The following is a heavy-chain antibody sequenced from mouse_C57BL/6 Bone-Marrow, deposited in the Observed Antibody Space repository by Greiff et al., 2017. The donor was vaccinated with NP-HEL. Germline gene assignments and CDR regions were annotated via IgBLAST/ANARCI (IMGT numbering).Heavy chain of an antibody. CDR3: ARHDGDSSGDGGLFAY. J-gene: IGHJ3*01. V-gene: IGHV1-62-2*01. Sequence: QVQLQQSGAELVKPGASVKLSCKASGYTFTEYTIHWVKQRSGQGLEWIGWFYTGSGSIKYNEKFKDKATLTADQSSSTVYMELSRLTSEDSAVYFCARHDGDSSGDGGLFAYWGQGTLGTVSA. CDR1: GYTFTEYT. CDR2: FYTGSGSI. D-gene: IGHD3-2*02.